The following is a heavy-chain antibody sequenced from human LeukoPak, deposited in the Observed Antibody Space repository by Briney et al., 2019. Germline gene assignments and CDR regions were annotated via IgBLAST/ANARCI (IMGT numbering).Heavy chain of an antibody. Sequence: GGSLTLSCAAPGITFSNYNMNWVRQAPGKGLEWISSITKSSSYTFYADSVKGRFTISRDNAKNSLYLQMNSLRVEDTDIYYCARDPYNGAYSEGYYYYYMDVWGKGTTVTVSS. CDR3: ARDPYNGAYSEGYYYYYMDV. CDR1: GITFSNYN. CDR2: ITKSSSYT. D-gene: IGHD1-1*01. J-gene: IGHJ6*03. V-gene: IGHV3-21*01.